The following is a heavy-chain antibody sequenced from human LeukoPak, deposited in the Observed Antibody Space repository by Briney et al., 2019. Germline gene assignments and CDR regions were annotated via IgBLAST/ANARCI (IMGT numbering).Heavy chain of an antibody. CDR3: ARIGHSDKMIAY. CDR2: ISPYNGNT. J-gene: IGHJ4*02. D-gene: IGHD3-22*01. Sequence: ASVKVSCKASGYTFTSHGISWVRQAPGQGLEWMGWISPYNGNTNFAQKLQGRVTMTTDTSTSTAYMELRSLRSDDTAVYFCARIGHSDKMIAYWGQGTLVTVSS. CDR1: GYTFTSHG. V-gene: IGHV1-18*01.